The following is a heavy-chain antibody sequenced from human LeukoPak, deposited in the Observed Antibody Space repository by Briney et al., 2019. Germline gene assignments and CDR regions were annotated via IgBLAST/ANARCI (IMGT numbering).Heavy chain of an antibody. V-gene: IGHV3-21*01. CDR2: ISSSSSYI. D-gene: IGHD5-12*01. Sequence: PGGSLRLSCAASGFTFSSYGMSWVRQAPGKGLEWVSSISSSSSYIYYADSVKGRFTISRDNAKNSLYLQMNSLRAEDTAVYYCARSAAAGRIVATFAYWGQGTLVTVSS. CDR3: ARSAAAGRIVATFAY. J-gene: IGHJ4*02. CDR1: GFTFSSYG.